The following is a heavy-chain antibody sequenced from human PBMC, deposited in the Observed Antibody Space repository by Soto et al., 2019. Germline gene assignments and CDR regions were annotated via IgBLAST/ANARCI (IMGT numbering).Heavy chain of an antibody. V-gene: IGHV1-18*01. D-gene: IGHD5-12*01. J-gene: IGHJ4*02. CDR2: ISAYNGNT. Sequence: GASVKVSCKASGYTFTSYGISWVRQAPGQGLEWMGWISAYNGNTNYAQKLQGRVTMTTDTSTSTAYMELRSLRSDDTAVYYCARLVPDIVARTPFFDYWGQGTMVPV. CDR3: ARLVPDIVARTPFFDY. CDR1: GYTFTSYG.